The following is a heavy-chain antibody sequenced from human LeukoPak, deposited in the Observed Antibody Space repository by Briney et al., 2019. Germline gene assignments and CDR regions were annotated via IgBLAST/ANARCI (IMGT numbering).Heavy chain of an antibody. D-gene: IGHD4-17*01. CDR3: ARKSDYGARNAFDI. CDR1: GGSISSATYY. V-gene: IGHV4-39*07. Sequence: SETLSLTCTVSGGSISSATYYWGWIRQPPGKGLEWIGSIYYSGSTYYNPSLRSRVTISVDTSKNQFSLKLTSVTAADTAVYYCARKSDYGARNAFDIWGQGTMVTVSS. CDR2: IYYSGST. J-gene: IGHJ3*02.